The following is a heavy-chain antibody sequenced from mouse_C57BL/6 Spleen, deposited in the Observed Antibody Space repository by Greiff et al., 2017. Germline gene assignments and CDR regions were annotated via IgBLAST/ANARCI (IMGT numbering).Heavy chain of an antibody. D-gene: IGHD1-1*01. J-gene: IGHJ1*03. Sequence: EVKLVESEGGLVQPGSSMKLSCKASGFTFSDYYMAWVRQVPEKGLEWVANINYDGSSTYYLDSLKSRFIFSRDNAKNILYLQMSSLKSEDTATYYCARDYYSDWYFDVWGTGTTVTVSS. V-gene: IGHV5-16*01. CDR3: ARDYYSDWYFDV. CDR1: GFTFSDYY. CDR2: INYDGSST.